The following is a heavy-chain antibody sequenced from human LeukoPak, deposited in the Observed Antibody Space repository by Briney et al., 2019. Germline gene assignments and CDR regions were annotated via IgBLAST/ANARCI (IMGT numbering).Heavy chain of an antibody. Sequence: ASVNVSSKPSLYLFAHFGLTWVRQSPGHGLAWLGWISVYNWNTNYAQKYRGRLTLTTETSTSTAYLELRSLKSDDTAVYYCARDRVGGDLTGVSLYWGQGTLVTVSS. V-gene: IGHV1-18*01. D-gene: IGHD4-17*01. CDR3: ARDRVGGDLTGVSLY. CDR1: LYLFAHFG. CDR2: ISVYNWNT. J-gene: IGHJ4*01.